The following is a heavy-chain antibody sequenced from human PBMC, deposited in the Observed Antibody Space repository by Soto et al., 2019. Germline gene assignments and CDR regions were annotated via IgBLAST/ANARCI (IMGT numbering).Heavy chain of an antibody. J-gene: IGHJ4*02. D-gene: IGHD3-16*02. CDR3: AREEYYDYIWGSYRGYYFDY. Sequence: QVQLVQSGAGVKKPGSSVKVSCKASGGTFSSYTISWVRQAPGQGLEWMGRIIPILGIANYAQKFQGRVTITADKSTSTAYMELSSLRSEDTAVYYCAREEYYDYIWGSYRGYYFDYWGQGTLVTVSS. CDR1: GGTFSSYT. V-gene: IGHV1-69*08. CDR2: IIPILGIA.